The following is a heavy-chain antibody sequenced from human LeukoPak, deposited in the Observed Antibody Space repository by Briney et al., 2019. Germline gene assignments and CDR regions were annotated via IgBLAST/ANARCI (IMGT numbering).Heavy chain of an antibody. CDR2: IYYSGTT. Sequence: PSETLSLTCTVSGGSINSYYWSWIRQPPGKGLEWIGYIYYSGTTNYNPSLNSRVTISLDTSKNQFSLRLSSVTAADTAVYYCAAYRRRAAAGLDYWGQGTLVTVSS. CDR1: GGSINSYY. V-gene: IGHV4-59*01. J-gene: IGHJ4*02. D-gene: IGHD6-13*01. CDR3: AAYRRRAAAGLDY.